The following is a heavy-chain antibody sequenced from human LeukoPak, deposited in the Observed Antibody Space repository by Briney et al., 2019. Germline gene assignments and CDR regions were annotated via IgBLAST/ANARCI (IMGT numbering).Heavy chain of an antibody. CDR1: GFTVSNNY. J-gene: IGHJ4*02. CDR2: IYSDGRT. D-gene: IGHD2-15*01. V-gene: IGHV3-53*01. Sequence: GGSLRLSCAASGFTVSNNYMSWVRQAPGKGLEWVSVIYSDGRTYYADSVKGRFTISRDKSKNTLYLQMSSLRAEDTAVYYCARGGGLLVAATFDYWGQGTLVTVSS. CDR3: ARGGGLLVAATFDY.